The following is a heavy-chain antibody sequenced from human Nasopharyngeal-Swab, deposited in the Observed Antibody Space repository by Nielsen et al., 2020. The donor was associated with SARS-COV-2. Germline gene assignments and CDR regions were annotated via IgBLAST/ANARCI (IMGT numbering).Heavy chain of an antibody. CDR1: GFTFSSYG. CDR3: ARDLDYYDSSGYDY. J-gene: IGHJ4*02. Sequence: GESLKISCAASGFTFSSYGMHWVRQAPGKGLEWVAVTWYDGSNKYYADSVKGRFTISRDNSKNTLYLQMNSLRAEDTAVYYCARDLDYYDSSGYDYWGQGTLVTVSS. CDR2: TWYDGSNK. D-gene: IGHD3-22*01. V-gene: IGHV3-33*01.